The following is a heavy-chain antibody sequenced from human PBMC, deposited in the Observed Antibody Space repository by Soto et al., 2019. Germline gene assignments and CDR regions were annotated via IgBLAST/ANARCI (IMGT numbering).Heavy chain of an antibody. CDR1: GGSFSGYY. J-gene: IGHJ4*02. CDR2: INHSGST. Sequence: ETLSLTCAVYGGSFSGYYWSWIRQPPGKGLEWIGEINHSGSTNYNPSLKSRVTISVDTSKNQFSLKLSSVTAADTAVYYCARGHLSAVTMVRGALRYWGQGTLVTVSS. V-gene: IGHV4-34*01. D-gene: IGHD3-10*01. CDR3: ARGHLSAVTMVRGALRY.